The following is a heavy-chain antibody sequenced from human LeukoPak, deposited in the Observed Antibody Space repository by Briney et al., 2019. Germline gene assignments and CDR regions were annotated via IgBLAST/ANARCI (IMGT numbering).Heavy chain of an antibody. D-gene: IGHD3-10*01. V-gene: IGHV3-23*01. J-gene: IGHJ4*02. CDR1: GFTFTYFA. CDR2: ISYSGGST. CDR3: ARGGFYLSGSFDY. Sequence: GGSRRLSCAASGFTFTYFAMTWVRQAPGKGLEWVSTISYSGGSTYYADSVKGRFTISRDNAKNTLYLQMDSLRDDDTAVYYCARGGFYLSGSFDYWGQGTLVTVSS.